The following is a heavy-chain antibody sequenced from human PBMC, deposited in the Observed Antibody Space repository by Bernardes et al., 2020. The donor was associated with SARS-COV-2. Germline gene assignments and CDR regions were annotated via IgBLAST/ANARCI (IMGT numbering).Heavy chain of an antibody. CDR1: GFTFSSYW. J-gene: IGHJ4*02. CDR3: AREMPYRGVGATDY. Sequence: GGSLRLSCAASGFTFSSYWMHWVRKAPGKGLVWVSHINSDGSSTTYADSVKGRFTISRDNAKNTLYLQMNSLRAEDTAVYYCAREMPYRGVGATDYWGQGTLVTVSS. V-gene: IGHV3-74*01. CDR2: INSDGSST. D-gene: IGHD1-26*01.